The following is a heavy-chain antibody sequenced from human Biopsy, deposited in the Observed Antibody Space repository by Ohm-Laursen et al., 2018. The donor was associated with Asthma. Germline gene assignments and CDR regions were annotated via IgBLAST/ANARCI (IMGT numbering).Heavy chain of an antibody. CDR3: ARQSGQEYGDSIPFDT. CDR2: VSSDGHNK. J-gene: IGHJ3*02. CDR1: GFVFSQCG. V-gene: IGHV3-30*03. D-gene: IGHD3-22*01. Sequence: SLRLSCAASGFVFSQCGMHWVRQGPGKGLEWVALVSSDGHNKYYEDSVKGRFTISRGNSRNRLYLQINSLTVEDSAVYFCARQSGQEYGDSIPFDTWGQGTKVAVSS.